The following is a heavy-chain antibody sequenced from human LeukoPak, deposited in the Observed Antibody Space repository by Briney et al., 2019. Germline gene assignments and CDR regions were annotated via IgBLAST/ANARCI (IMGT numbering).Heavy chain of an antibody. CDR1: GFAFRSYA. V-gene: IGHV3-23*01. J-gene: IGHJ6*02. CDR2: IIASGGST. CDR3: AKDYYGGDSHYYGMDV. Sequence: GGSVRLSCATSGFAFRSYAMSWVRQAPGKGLEWVSGIIASGGSTYYADSVKGRFTISRDNSKNTLYLQMNSLRAEDTAVYYCAKDYYGGDSHYYGMDVWGQGTTVTVSS. D-gene: IGHD4-23*01.